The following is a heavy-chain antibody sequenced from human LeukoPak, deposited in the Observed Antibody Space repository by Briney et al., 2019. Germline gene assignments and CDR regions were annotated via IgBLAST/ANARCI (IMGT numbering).Heavy chain of an antibody. CDR2: IYYSGST. V-gene: IGHV4-61*01. CDR3: ARVKIAAAGLDY. D-gene: IGHD6-13*01. J-gene: IGHJ4*02. Sequence: SETLSLTCTVSGGSVSSGSYYWSWIRQPPGKGLEWIGYIYYSGSTNYNPSPKSRVTVSVDTSKNQFSLKLSSVTAADTAVYYCARVKIAAAGLDYWGQGTLVTVSS. CDR1: GGSVSSGSYY.